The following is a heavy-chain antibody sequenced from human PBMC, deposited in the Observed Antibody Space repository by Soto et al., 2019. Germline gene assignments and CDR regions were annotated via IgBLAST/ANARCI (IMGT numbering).Heavy chain of an antibody. D-gene: IGHD3-9*01. Sequence: GGSLRLSCAASGFTFSSYSMNWVRQAPGKGLEWVSYISSSSSTIYYADSVKGRFTISRDNAKNSLYLQMNSLRAEDTAVYYCASDYDILTGFLPPTDYWGQGTLVTVSS. J-gene: IGHJ4*02. CDR1: GFTFSSYS. CDR3: ASDYDILTGFLPPTDY. CDR2: ISSSSSTI. V-gene: IGHV3-48*01.